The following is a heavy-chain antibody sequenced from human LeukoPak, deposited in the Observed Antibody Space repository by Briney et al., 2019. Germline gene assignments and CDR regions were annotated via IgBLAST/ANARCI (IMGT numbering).Heavy chain of an antibody. D-gene: IGHD3-22*01. CDR2: IKQEGSEK. CDR3: AGDKAGYDSSGYQMNYYYYMDV. CDR1: GFTFSSYW. V-gene: IGHV3-7*01. Sequence: GGSLRLSCAASGFTFSSYWMSWVRQAPGKGLEWVANIKQEGSEKYYVDSVKGRFNIARDNAKNSLYLQMNSLRAEDTAVYYCAGDKAGYDSSGYQMNYYYYMDVWSKGTTVTVSS. J-gene: IGHJ6*03.